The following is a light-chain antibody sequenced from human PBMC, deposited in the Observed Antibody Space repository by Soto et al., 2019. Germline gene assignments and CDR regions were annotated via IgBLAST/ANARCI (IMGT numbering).Light chain of an antibody. J-gene: IGLJ1*01. CDR3: CSYAGSSFYV. CDR2: EVS. Sequence: QSVLTQPASVSGSPGQSITISCTGTSSDVGSYNLVSWYQQHPGKAPKLMIYEVSKRPSGVSNRFSGSKSGNTASLTISGLHAEDEADYYCCSYAGSSFYVFGTGTKLTVL. V-gene: IGLV2-23*02. CDR1: SSDVGSYNL.